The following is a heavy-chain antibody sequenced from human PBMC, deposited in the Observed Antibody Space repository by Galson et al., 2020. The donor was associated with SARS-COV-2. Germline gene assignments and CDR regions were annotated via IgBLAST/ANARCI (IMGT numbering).Heavy chain of an antibody. CDR3: SREGWQGGY. J-gene: IGHJ4*02. D-gene: IGHD6-19*01. Sequence: GGSLRLSCEVSGFIFKDFWMSWVRQAPGKGLEWVANIRGDGSETNYVDSVQGRFFISRDNAIDSLFLQMNNLTADDTAVYFCSREGWQGGYWGQGTRVTVSS. CDR1: GFIFKDFW. V-gene: IGHV3-7*01. CDR2: IRGDGSET.